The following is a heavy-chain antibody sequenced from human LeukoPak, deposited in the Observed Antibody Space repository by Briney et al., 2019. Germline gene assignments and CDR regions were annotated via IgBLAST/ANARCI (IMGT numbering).Heavy chain of an antibody. CDR1: GYTFTSYG. CDR2: ISAYNGNT. CDR3: ARDLYCSGGSCYVPDY. J-gene: IGHJ4*02. V-gene: IGHV1-18*01. D-gene: IGHD2-15*01. Sequence: WASVKVSCKASGYTFTSYGISWVRQAPGQGLEWMGWISAYNGNTNYAQKLQGRVTMTTDTSTSTAYMELRSLRSDDTAVYYCARDLYCSGGSCYVPDYWGQGTLVTVSS.